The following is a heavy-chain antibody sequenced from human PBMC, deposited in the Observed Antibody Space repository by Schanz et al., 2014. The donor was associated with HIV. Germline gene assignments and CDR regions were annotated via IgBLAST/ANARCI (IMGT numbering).Heavy chain of an antibody. CDR1: GFAFSDYA. D-gene: IGHD4-17*01. V-gene: IGHV3-30*18. Sequence: VQLLESGGGLVQPGGSLRLSCAASGFAFSDYALNWVRQAPGKGLEWVAVISYDGSNKYYADSVKGRFTISRDNSKNTLYLKMNSLRAEDTAVYYCAKAEDYGDYVVAFDIWGQGTMVTVSS. CDR2: ISYDGSNK. J-gene: IGHJ3*02. CDR3: AKAEDYGDYVVAFDI.